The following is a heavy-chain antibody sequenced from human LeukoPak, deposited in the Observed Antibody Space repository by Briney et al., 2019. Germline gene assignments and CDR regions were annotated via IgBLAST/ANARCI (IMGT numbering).Heavy chain of an antibody. CDR3: ARDLTEYYYYGMDV. CDR2: IIPIFGTA. Sequence: SVKVSCKASGGTFSSYAISWVRQAPGQGLEWMGGIIPIFGTANYAQKFQGRVTITADKSTSTAYMELSSLRSEDTAVYYCARDLTEYYYYGMDVWGQGTTVTVSS. CDR1: GGTFSSYA. J-gene: IGHJ6*02. V-gene: IGHV1-69*06.